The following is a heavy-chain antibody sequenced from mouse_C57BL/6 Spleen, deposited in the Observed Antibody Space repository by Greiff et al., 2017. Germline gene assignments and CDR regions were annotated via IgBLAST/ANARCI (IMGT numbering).Heavy chain of an antibody. CDR2: IWGVGST. V-gene: IGHV2-6*01. CDR3: ARTTVGYAMDD. D-gene: IGHD1-1*01. CDR1: GFSLTSYG. J-gene: IGHJ4*01. Sequence: VQLVESGPGLVAPSQSLSITCTVSGFSLTSYGVDWVRQSPGKGLEWLGVIWGVGSTNYNSALNSRLSISKDNSKSQVFLKMNSLQTDDTAMYXCARTTVGYAMDDWGKGTSVTVSS.